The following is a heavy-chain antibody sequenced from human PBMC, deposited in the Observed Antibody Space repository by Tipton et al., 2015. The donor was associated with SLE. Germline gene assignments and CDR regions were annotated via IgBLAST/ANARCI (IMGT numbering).Heavy chain of an antibody. D-gene: IGHD6-19*01. Sequence: TLSLTCSVSGASVSRYYWSWFRQPPGKGLEWIGYVYSSGSTNYNPSLKSRVTIAADTSKNQVSLQLRSVTAADTAVYYCARGVRIAVVKGWYFDLWGRGTLVTVSS. CDR2: VYSSGST. CDR3: ARGVRIAVVKGWYFDL. J-gene: IGHJ2*01. V-gene: IGHV4-4*08. CDR1: GASVSRYY.